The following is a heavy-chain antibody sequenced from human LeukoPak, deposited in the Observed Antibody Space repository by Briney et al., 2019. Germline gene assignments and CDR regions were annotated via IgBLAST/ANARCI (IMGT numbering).Heavy chain of an antibody. CDR1: GASISGYY. V-gene: IGHV4-59*01. Sequence: SETQSLTCSVSGASISGYYWSWIRQPPGKGLEWIGYIYSSGSTTYNPSLKSRVTMSVDTSENHISLKVRSVTAADTALYYCARAHTSSWYMDYWGQGTPVTVSS. J-gene: IGHJ4*02. CDR3: ARAHTSSWYMDY. CDR2: IYSSGST. D-gene: IGHD6-13*01.